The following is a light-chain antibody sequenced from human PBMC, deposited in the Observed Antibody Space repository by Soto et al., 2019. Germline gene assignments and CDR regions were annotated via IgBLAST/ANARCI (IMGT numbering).Light chain of an antibody. J-gene: IGKJ2*01. CDR2: CAS. CDR3: QQYGSSPLYT. V-gene: IGKV3-20*01. CDR1: QSVSSSD. Sequence: EIVLTQSPGTLSLSPGDRATLSCRASQSVSSSDLAWYQQKPGQAPRLLIYCASTRATGIPDRFSGSGSGTDFTLTISRLEPEDVAVYYCQQYGSSPLYTFGQGTKLEIK.